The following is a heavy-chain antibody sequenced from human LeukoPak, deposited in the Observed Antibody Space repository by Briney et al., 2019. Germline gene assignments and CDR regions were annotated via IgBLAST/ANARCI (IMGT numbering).Heavy chain of an antibody. V-gene: IGHV4-39*07. CDR2: IYYSGST. Sequence: SETLSLTCTVSGGSISSSSYYWGWIRQPPGKGLEWIGSIYYSGSTYYNPSLKSRVTISVDTSKNQFSLKLSSVTAADTAVYYCARAIAVAGTGIDYWGQGTLVTASS. CDR1: GGSISSSSYY. D-gene: IGHD6-19*01. CDR3: ARAIAVAGTGIDY. J-gene: IGHJ4*02.